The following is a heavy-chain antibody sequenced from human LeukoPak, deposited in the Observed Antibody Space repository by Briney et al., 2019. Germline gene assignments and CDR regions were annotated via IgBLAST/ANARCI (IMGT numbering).Heavy chain of an antibody. Sequence: GGSLRLPCAASRFTFSSYSMNWVRQAPGKGLEWVSYISTTSSTIYYADSVKGRFTISRDNAKNSLYLQMNSLRAEDTAVYYCAREGYYYGSGSPYCFDRWGQGTLVTVSS. J-gene: IGHJ4*02. CDR2: ISTTSSTI. D-gene: IGHD3-10*01. CDR1: RFTFSSYS. V-gene: IGHV3-48*01. CDR3: AREGYYYGSGSPYCFDR.